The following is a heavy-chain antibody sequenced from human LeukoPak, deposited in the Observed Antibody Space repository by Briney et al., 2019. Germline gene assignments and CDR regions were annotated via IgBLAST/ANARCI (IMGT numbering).Heavy chain of an antibody. CDR3: ARGVYLGNGYYFDY. D-gene: IGHD2-8*01. CDR2: TYTSGST. V-gene: IGHV4-4*07. J-gene: IGHJ4*02. CDR1: GGSISSYY. Sequence: SETLSLTCTVSGGSISSYYWNWIRQPAGKGLEWIGHTYTSGSTNYNSSLKSRVTMSVDTSKNQFSVKLNSVIAADTAMYYCARGVYLGNGYYFDYWGQGTLVTVSS.